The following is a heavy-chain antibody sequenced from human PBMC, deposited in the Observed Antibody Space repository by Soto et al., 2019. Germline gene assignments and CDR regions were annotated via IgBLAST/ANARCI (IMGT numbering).Heavy chain of an antibody. CDR2: IYSGGST. CDR1: GFTVSSNY. CDR3: ARDGVKYSSGWNFDY. V-gene: IGHV3-66*01. D-gene: IGHD6-19*01. J-gene: IGHJ4*02. Sequence: PGGSLRLSCAASGFTVSSNYMSWVRQAPGKGLEWVSVIYSGGSTYYADSVKGRFTISRDNSKNTLYLQKNSLRAEDTAVYYCARDGVKYSSGWNFDYWGQGTLVTVSS.